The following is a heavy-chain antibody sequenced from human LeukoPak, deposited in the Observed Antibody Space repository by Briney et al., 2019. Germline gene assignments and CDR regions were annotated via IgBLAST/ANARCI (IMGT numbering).Heavy chain of an antibody. CDR2: ISYDGSNK. V-gene: IGHV3-30*03. CDR3: ARDSRSGWYGDYFDY. D-gene: IGHD6-19*01. Sequence: GRSLRLSCAASGFTFSSYGMRWVRQAPGKGLEWVAVISYDGSNKYYADSVKGRFTISRDNSKNTLYLQMNSLRAEDTAVYYCARDSRSGWYGDYFDYWGQGTLVTVSS. CDR1: GFTFSSYG. J-gene: IGHJ4*02.